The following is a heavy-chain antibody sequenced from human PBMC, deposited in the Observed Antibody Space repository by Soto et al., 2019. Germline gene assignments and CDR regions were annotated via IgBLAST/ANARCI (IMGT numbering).Heavy chain of an antibody. D-gene: IGHD4-17*01. V-gene: IGHV5-10-1*01. Sequence: GDSLKISCKGSGYSFTKYWIAWVRQMPGKGLEWMGRIDPSDSYTNYSPSFQGHVTISADKSISTAYLQWSSLKASDTAMYYCAILPTVTYYYYGMDVWGQGTTVTVSS. CDR2: IDPSDSYT. CDR3: AILPTVTYYYYGMDV. J-gene: IGHJ6*02. CDR1: GYSFTKYW.